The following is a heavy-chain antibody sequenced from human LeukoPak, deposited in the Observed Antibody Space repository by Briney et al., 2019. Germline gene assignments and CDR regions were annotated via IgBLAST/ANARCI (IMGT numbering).Heavy chain of an antibody. Sequence: PGGSLRLSCVVSGFTSGNYWMHWVRQAPGKGPEWVLRIDDDGTDTHYAVSVKGRFTISRDNAKNTLYLQMNSLRGEDTAVYYCARGMLSSAGYHWYYYMDVWGKGAMVTVSS. CDR3: ARGMLSSAGYHWYYYMDV. D-gene: IGHD3-3*01. J-gene: IGHJ6*03. V-gene: IGHV3-74*01. CDR2: IDDDGTDT. CDR1: GFTSGNYW.